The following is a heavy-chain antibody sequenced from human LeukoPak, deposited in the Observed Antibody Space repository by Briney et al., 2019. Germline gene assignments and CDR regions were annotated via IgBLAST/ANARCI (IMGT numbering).Heavy chain of an antibody. CDR3: ARNLGIQLWSYYYYYYMDV. CDR2: INHSGST. V-gene: IGHV4-34*01. J-gene: IGHJ6*03. Sequence: SETLSHTCAVYGGSFSGYYWSWIRQPPGKGLEWIGEINHSGSTNYNPSLKSRVTISVDTSKNQFSLKLSSVTAADTAVYYCARNLGIQLWSYYYYYYMDVWGKGTTVTVSS. D-gene: IGHD5-18*01. CDR1: GGSFSGYY.